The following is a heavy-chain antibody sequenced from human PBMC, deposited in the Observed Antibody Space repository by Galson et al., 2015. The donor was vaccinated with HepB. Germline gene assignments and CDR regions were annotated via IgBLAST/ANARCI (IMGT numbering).Heavy chain of an antibody. CDR3: ARWYCDSTTCYYDY. CDR1: GITVSSNF. D-gene: IGHD2-2*01. CDR2: IYSDGTT. Sequence: SLRLSCAASGITVSSNFMSWVRQAPGKGLEWVSMIYSDGTTHYLDSVKGRFTIFRDSSKNTLYLQMNSLGAEDTAVYFCARWYCDSTTCYYDYWGQGTLVTVSS. J-gene: IGHJ4*02. V-gene: IGHV3-53*01.